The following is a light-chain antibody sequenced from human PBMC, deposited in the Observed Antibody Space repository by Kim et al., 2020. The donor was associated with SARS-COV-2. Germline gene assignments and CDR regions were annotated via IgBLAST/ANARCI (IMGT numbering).Light chain of an antibody. CDR2: DDN. J-gene: IGLJ3*02. CDR1: SGSTASRY. CDR3: EAWDSSKQGGV. V-gene: IGLV6-57*03. Sequence: ARTRSSGSTASRYVAGNQQRTRSAPATVIYDDNQGPPRGPDRYRGSGDRSGNSASLAISGLKSEEEADYYCEAWDSSKQGGVFGGGTKLTVL.